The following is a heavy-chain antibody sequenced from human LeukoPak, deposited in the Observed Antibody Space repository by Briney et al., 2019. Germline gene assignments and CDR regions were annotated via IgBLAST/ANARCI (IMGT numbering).Heavy chain of an antibody. V-gene: IGHV1-18*01. CDR3: ARVGLAAAAFDY. D-gene: IGHD6-13*01. CDR2: ISAYNGNT. J-gene: IGHJ4*02. CDR1: GYTFTSYG. Sequence: ASVEVSCKATGYTFTSYGISWVRQAPGQGLEWMGWISAYNGNTNYAQKLQGRVTMTTDTSTSTAYMELRSLRSDDTALYYCARVGLAAAAFDYWGQGTLVTVSS.